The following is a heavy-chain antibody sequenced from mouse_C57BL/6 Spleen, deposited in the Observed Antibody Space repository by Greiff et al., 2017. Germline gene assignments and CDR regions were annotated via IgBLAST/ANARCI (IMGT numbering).Heavy chain of an antibody. CDR2: IDPSDSYT. Sequence: VKLQQPGAELVKPGASVKLSCKASGYTFTSYWMQWVKQRPGQGLEWIGEIDPSDSYTNYNQKFKGKATLTVDTSSSTAYMQLSSLTSEDSAVYYCARHPEGAYWGQGTLVTVSA. CDR1: GYTFTSYW. V-gene: IGHV1-50*01. J-gene: IGHJ3*01. CDR3: ARHPEGAY.